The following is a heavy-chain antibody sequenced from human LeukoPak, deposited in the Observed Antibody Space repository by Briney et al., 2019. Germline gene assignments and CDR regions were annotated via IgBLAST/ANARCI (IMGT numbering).Heavy chain of an antibody. Sequence: SETLSLTCAVYGESFSGYYWSWIRQPPGKGLEWIGEIDHSGNTNYSPSLKSRVTILVDMSKNQFSLRLSSVTAADTAVYYCARVTRHRYCSSTSCPLGYYYYYMDVWGKGTTVTVSS. D-gene: IGHD2-2*01. V-gene: IGHV4-34*01. CDR2: IDHSGNT. CDR3: ARVTRHRYCSSTSCPLGYYYYYMDV. CDR1: GESFSGYY. J-gene: IGHJ6*03.